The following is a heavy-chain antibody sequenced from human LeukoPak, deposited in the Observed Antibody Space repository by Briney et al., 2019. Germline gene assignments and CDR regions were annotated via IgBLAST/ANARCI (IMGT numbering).Heavy chain of an antibody. V-gene: IGHV3-30*04. CDR1: GFTFSSYA. CDR2: ISYDGSNK. CDR3: ARDPRLFYYYYYYMDV. J-gene: IGHJ6*03. Sequence: AGGSLRLSCAASGFTFSSYAMHWVRQAPGKGLEWEAVISYDGSNKYYGDSVKGRFTISRDNSKNTLYLQMNSLRAEDTAVYYCARDPRLFYYYYYYMDVWGKGTTVTVSS.